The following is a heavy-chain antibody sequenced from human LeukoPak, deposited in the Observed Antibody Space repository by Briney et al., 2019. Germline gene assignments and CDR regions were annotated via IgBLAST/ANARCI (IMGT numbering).Heavy chain of an antibody. D-gene: IGHD2-2*01. V-gene: IGHV4-34*01. CDR2: INHSGST. CDR1: GVSFSGYY. CDR3: ARRCSSTSCYRIGDYNWFDP. Sequence: SETLSLTCAVYGVSFSGYYWSWIRQPPGKGLEWIGEINHSGSTNYNPSLKSRVTISVDTSKNQFSLKLSSVTAADTAVYYCARRCSSTSCYRIGDYNWFDPWGQGTLVTVSS. J-gene: IGHJ5*02.